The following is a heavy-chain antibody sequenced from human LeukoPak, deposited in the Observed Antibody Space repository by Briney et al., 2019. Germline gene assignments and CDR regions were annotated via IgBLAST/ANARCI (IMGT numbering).Heavy chain of an antibody. CDR1: GGSISSSNW. V-gene: IGHV4-4*02. D-gene: IGHD6-13*01. CDR3: ARDRMSSSSWYNWFDP. Sequence: SETLSLTCAVSGGSISSSNWWSWVRQPPGKGLEWIGEIYHSGSTNYNPSLKSRVTISVDKSKNQFSLKLSSVTAADTAVYYCARDRMSSSSWYNWFDPWGQGTLVTVSS. J-gene: IGHJ5*02. CDR2: IYHSGST.